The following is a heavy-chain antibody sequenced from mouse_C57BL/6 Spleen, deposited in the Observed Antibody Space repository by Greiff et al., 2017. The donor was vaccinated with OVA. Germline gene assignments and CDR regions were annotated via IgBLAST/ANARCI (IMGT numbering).Heavy chain of an antibody. J-gene: IGHJ1*03. CDR2: IDPSDSYT. Sequence: VQLQQPGAELVRPGTSVKLSCKASGYTFTSYWMHWVKQRPGQGLEWIGVIDPSDSYTNYNQKFKGKATLTVDTSSSTAYMQLSSLTSEDSAVYYCARRPGYFDVWGTGTTVTVSS. V-gene: IGHV1-59*01. CDR1: GYTFTSYW. CDR3: ARRPGYFDV.